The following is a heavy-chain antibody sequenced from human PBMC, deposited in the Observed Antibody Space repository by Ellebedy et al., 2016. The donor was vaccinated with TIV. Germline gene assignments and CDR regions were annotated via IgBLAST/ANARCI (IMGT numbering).Heavy chain of an antibody. CDR2: MNPSSGNT. CDR3: ARGFDGSGSHYYYGMDV. D-gene: IGHD3-10*01. CDR1: GYTFTSYD. V-gene: IGHV1-8*01. Sequence: ASVKVSCKASGYTFTSYDINWVRQATGQGLEWMGWMNPSSGNTGYAQKFQGRVTMTRNTSIGTAYMELGSLISDDTAVYYCARGFDGSGSHYYYGMDVWGQGTTVTVSS. J-gene: IGHJ6*02.